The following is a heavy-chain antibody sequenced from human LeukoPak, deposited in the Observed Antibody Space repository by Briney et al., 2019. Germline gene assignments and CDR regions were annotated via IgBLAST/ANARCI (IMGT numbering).Heavy chain of an antibody. CDR2: ISGSGGST. CDR3: AKQLAGSAAWYSLHYDF. J-gene: IGHJ4*02. CDR1: GFTFNNYV. D-gene: IGHD6-13*01. V-gene: IGHV3-23*01. Sequence: GGSLRLSCAASGFTFNNYVMTWVRQAPGKGLEWVSGISGSGGSTYYVDSVKGRFTISRDNSKDMLYLQMNGLRAEDTAVYFCAKQLAGSAAWYSLHYDFWGQGTLVTVSS.